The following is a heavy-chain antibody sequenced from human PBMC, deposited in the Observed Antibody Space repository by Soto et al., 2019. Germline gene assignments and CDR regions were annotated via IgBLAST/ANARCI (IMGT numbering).Heavy chain of an antibody. Sequence: LRLSCAASGFAFSNCAMSWVRQAPGKGLEWVSTIKTSGDTTFYADPVKGRFTTSRDDSKNTLYLQMNSLRAEDTATYYCTKDVTGDIGADFWGQGTPVTVSS. CDR3: TKDVTGDIGADF. D-gene: IGHD2-21*02. CDR1: GFAFSNCA. CDR2: IKTSGDTT. J-gene: IGHJ4*02. V-gene: IGHV3-23*05.